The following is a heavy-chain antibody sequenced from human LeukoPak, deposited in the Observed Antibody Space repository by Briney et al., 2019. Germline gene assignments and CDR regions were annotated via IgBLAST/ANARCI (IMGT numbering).Heavy chain of an antibody. CDR3: ARDPGGYSYGWTPYYYGMDV. CDR1: GYTFTSYG. Sequence: GASVKVSCKASGYTFTSYGISWVRQAPGQGLERMGWISAYNGNTNYAQKLQGRVTMTTDTSTSTAYMELRSLRSDDTAVYYCARDPGGYSYGWTPYYYGMDVWGQGTTVTVSS. J-gene: IGHJ6*02. D-gene: IGHD5-18*01. CDR2: ISAYNGNT. V-gene: IGHV1-18*01.